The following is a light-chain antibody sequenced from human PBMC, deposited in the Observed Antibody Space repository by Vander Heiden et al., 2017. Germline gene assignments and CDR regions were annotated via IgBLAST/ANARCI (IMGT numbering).Light chain of an antibody. Sequence: QSALTQPRPVSGSPGQSVTIPCTGTSSDVGGHDLVSCYQQYPGKAPKVLIYDVTKRPSGVPDRFSGAKSGNTASLTISGLQAEDEADYHCYSYAGSYTWVFGGGTTLTVL. CDR1: SSDVGGHDL. CDR3: YSYAGSYTWV. J-gene: IGLJ3*02. V-gene: IGLV2-11*01. CDR2: DVT.